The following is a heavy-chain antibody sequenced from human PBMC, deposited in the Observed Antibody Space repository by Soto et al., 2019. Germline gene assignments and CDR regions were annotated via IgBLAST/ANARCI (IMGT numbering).Heavy chain of an antibody. CDR3: ARGGDPDY. D-gene: IGHD2-21*02. J-gene: IGHJ4*02. Sequence: ASVKVSCKASGYTFTSYAMHWVRQAPGQRLEWMGWINAGNGNTKYSQKFQGRVTITRDTSASTAYMELNNLRVEGTAVYYCARGGDPDYWGQGTLVTVSS. CDR1: GYTFTSYA. V-gene: IGHV1-3*01. CDR2: INAGNGNT.